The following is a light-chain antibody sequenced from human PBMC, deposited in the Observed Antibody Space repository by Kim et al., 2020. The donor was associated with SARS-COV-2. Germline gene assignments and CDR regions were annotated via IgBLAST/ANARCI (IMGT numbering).Light chain of an antibody. V-gene: IGKV3-20*01. CDR1: QSVSSSY. J-gene: IGKJ4*01. CDR3: KQYGSSPPLT. CDR2: GAS. Sequence: PGERATLSCRASQSVSSSYLVWYQQKPGQAPRLLIYGASSRATGIPDRFSGSGSGTDFTLTISRLEPEDFAVYYCKQYGSSPPLTFGGGTKVDIK.